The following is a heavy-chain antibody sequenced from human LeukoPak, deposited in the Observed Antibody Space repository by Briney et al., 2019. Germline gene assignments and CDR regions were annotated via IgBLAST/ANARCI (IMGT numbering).Heavy chain of an antibody. D-gene: IGHD6-13*01. CDR1: GYSFTSYW. CDR3: ARQIAAAGPLNNWFDP. V-gene: IGHV5-51*01. J-gene: IGHJ5*02. Sequence: GESLKISCKGSGYSFTSYWIGWVRQMPGKGLEWMGIIYPGDSDTRYSPSFQGQVTISADKSISTAYLQWSSLKASDTAMYYCARQIAAAGPLNNWFDPWGQGTLVTVPS. CDR2: IYPGDSDT.